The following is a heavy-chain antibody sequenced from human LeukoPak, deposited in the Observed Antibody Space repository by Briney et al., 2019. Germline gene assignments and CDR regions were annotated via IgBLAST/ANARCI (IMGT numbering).Heavy chain of an antibody. CDR3: ARAGALLTSYYYYYYMDV. J-gene: IGHJ6*03. CDR1: GFTFSSYW. Sequence: GGSLRLSCAASGFTFSSYWMRCVPQAPGKRLEWVANIKQDGSEKYYADSVKGRFTISRDNAKNSLYLQMNSLRAEDTILYYCARAGALLTSYYYYYYMDVWGKGTTVTVSS. V-gene: IGHV3-7*03. CDR2: IKQDGSEK. D-gene: IGHD1-26*01.